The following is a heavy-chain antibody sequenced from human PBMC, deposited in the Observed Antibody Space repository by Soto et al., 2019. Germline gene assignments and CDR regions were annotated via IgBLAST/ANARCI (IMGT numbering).Heavy chain of an antibody. V-gene: IGHV5-10-1*01. CDR1: GYSFTSYW. J-gene: IGHJ5*02. D-gene: IGHD3-22*01. Sequence: GESLKISCRGSGYSFTSYWISWVRQMPGKGLEWMGRIDPSDSYTNYSPSFQGHVTISADKSISTAYLQWSSLKASDTAMYYCARHPYDSSGSQIGWFDPWGQGTLVTVSS. CDR2: IDPSDSYT. CDR3: ARHPYDSSGSQIGWFDP.